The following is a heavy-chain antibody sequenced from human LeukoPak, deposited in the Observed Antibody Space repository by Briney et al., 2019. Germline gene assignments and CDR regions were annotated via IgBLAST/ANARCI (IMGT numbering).Heavy chain of an antibody. CDR2: IYYSGST. CDR3: ARGFFGWFDP. CDR1: GGSFSGYY. V-gene: IGHV4-59*01. Sequence: SETLSLTCAVYGGSFSGYYWSWIRQPPGKGLEWIGYIYYSGSTNYNPSLKSRVTISVDTSKNQFSLKLSSVTAADTAVYYCARGFFGWFDPWGQGTLVTVSS. J-gene: IGHJ5*02. D-gene: IGHD3-10*01.